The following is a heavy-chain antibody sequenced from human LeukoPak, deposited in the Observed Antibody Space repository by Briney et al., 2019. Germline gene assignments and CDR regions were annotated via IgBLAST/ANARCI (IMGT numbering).Heavy chain of an antibody. CDR3: AKGNGYSYGRYYFDY. Sequence: AGGSLRLSCAASGFTFSSYAMGWVRQAPGKGLEWVSAITASGGNTYYADSVKGRFTISRDNSKNTLYLQVNSLRAEDTAVYYCAKGNGYSYGRYYFDYWGQRTLVTVSS. D-gene: IGHD5-18*01. CDR2: ITASGGNT. J-gene: IGHJ4*02. CDR1: GFTFSSYA. V-gene: IGHV3-23*01.